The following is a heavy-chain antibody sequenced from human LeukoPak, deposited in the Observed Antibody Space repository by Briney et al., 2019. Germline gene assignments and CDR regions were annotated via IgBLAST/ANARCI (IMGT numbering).Heavy chain of an antibody. Sequence: SGPTLLHATSTLTLTCTFSGFALSTYGVGVGWIRQPPGKALECLALSFGDHDKRYSPSLKSKLAITKDTSNNQVVLTMTKMDPVDTATYYCAHRRDAASGYVLIWGQGTLVTVSS. D-gene: IGHD5-12*01. CDR2: SFGDHDK. V-gene: IGHV2-5*02. J-gene: IGHJ4*02. CDR3: AHRRDAASGYVLI. CDR1: GFALSTYGVG.